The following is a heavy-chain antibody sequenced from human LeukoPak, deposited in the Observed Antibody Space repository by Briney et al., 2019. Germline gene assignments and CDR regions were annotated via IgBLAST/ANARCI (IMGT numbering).Heavy chain of an antibody. CDR2: INPSGGST. CDR3: ARSYYDSSGPLDY. CDR1: GYTFSSYY. D-gene: IGHD3-22*01. J-gene: IGHJ4*02. Sequence: ASVKVSCKASGYTFSSYYIHWVRQAPGQGLEWMGIINPSGGSTTYAQKFQDSVTMTRDTSTSTVYMELSSLRSEDTAVYYCARSYYDSSGPLDYWGQGTLVTVSS. V-gene: IGHV1-46*01.